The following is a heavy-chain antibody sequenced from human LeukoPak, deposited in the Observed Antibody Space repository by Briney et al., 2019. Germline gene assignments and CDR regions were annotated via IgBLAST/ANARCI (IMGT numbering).Heavy chain of an antibody. Sequence: GESLKISCKGSGYSFTSHWIGWVRQMPGKGLEWMGIVNPDDSDTIYSPSFQGQVTISADESITTAYLQWSSLKASDTAMYYCARRDSNYGLDYWGQGTLVTVSS. CDR3: ARRDSNYGLDY. J-gene: IGHJ4*02. CDR2: VNPDDSDT. D-gene: IGHD4-11*01. CDR1: GYSFTSHW. V-gene: IGHV5-51*01.